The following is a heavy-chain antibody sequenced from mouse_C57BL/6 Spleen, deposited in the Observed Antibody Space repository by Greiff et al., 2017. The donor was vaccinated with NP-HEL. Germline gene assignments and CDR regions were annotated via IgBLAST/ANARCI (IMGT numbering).Heavy chain of an antibody. CDR1: GFTFSSYG. D-gene: IGHD1-1*01. CDR2: ISSGGSYT. V-gene: IGHV5-6*01. Sequence: EVQGVESGGDLVKPGGSLKLSCAASGFTFSSYGMSWVRQTPDKRLEWVATISSGGSYTYYPDSVKGRFTISRDNAKNTLYLQMSSLKSEDTAMYYCARLPNLLGAYWGQGTLVTVSA. CDR3: ARLPNLLGAY. J-gene: IGHJ3*01.